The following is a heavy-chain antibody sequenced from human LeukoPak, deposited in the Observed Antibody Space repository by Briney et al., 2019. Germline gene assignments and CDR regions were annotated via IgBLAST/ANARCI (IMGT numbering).Heavy chain of an antibody. V-gene: IGHV3-23*01. Sequence: GGSLRLACAASELTFSIYAMSWVRQAPEKGLEWVSVISGNAGGTYYADSVKGRFTISRDNSKNTLYLQMNSLRAEDTAVYYCAKGVAVAGRAFDYWGQGTLVTVSS. D-gene: IGHD6-19*01. CDR1: ELTFSIYA. CDR3: AKGVAVAGRAFDY. J-gene: IGHJ4*02. CDR2: ISGNAGGT.